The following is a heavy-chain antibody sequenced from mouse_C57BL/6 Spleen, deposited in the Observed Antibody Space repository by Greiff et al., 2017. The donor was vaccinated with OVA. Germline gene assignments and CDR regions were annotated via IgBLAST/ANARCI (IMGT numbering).Heavy chain of an antibody. J-gene: IGHJ2*01. CDR2: IYPRSGNT. CDR1: GYTFTSYG. D-gene: IGHD1-1*01. CDR3: ARRGTTVVATDY. V-gene: IGHV1-81*01. Sequence: VKLMESGAELARPGASVKLSCKASGYTFTSYGISWVKQRTGQGLEWIGVIYPRSGNTYYNEKFKGKATLTADKSSSTAYMELRSLTSEDSAVYFCARRGTTVVATDYWGQGTTLTVSS.